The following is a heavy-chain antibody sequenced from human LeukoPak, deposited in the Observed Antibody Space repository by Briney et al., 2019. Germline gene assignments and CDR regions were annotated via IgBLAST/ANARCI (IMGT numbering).Heavy chain of an antibody. D-gene: IGHD3-9*01. CDR2: IYYSGST. CDR1: GGSLSSSSYY. CDR3: ARSIWGPHLRYFDY. J-gene: IGHJ4*02. V-gene: IGHV4-39*01. Sequence: PSETLSLTCTVSGGSLSSSSYYWGWIRQPPGKGLEWIGSIYYSGSTYYNPSLKSRVTISVDTSKNQFSLKLSSVTAADTAVYYCARSIWGPHLRYFDYWGQGTLVTVSS.